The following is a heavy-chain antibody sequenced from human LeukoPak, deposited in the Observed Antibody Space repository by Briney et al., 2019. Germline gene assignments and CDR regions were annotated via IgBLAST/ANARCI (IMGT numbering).Heavy chain of an antibody. CDR2: ISSSSSYI. J-gene: IGHJ4*02. V-gene: IGHV3-21*01. CDR1: GFTFSSYS. Sequence: SGGSLRLSCAASGFTFSSYSMNWVRQAPGKGLEWVSSISSSSSYIYHADSVKGRFTISRDNAKNSLYLQMNSLRAEDTAVYYCARGVTSSSSSTTGDYWGQGTLVTVSS. CDR3: ARGVTSSSSSTTGDY. D-gene: IGHD6-6*01.